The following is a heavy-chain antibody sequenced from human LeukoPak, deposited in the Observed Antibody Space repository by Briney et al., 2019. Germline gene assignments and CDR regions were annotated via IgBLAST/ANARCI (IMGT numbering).Heavy chain of an antibody. D-gene: IGHD3-10*01. CDR2: ISYDGSNK. V-gene: IGHV3-30-3*01. J-gene: IGHJ4*02. CDR1: GFRFSNYA. CDR3: ARDRITMVRGVITYYFDY. Sequence: GGSLRLSCTASGFRFSNYAMNWVRQAPGKGLEWVAVISYDGSNKYYADSVKGRFTISRDNSKNTLYLQMNSLRAEDTAVYYCARDRITMVRGVITYYFDYWGQGTLVTVSS.